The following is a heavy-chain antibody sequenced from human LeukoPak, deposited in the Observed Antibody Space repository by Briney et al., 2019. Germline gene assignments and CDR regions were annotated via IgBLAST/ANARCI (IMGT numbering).Heavy chain of an antibody. CDR3: ARLGGGSVTSRAFDI. J-gene: IGHJ3*02. D-gene: IGHD3-16*01. Sequence: HGESLKISCKGSGYSFTSYWIGWVRQMPGKGLEWMGIIYPGGSDTRYSPSFQGQVTISADKSISTAYLQWSSLKASDTAMYYCARLGGGSVTSRAFDIWGQGTMVTVSS. CDR2: IYPGGSDT. CDR1: GYSFTSYW. V-gene: IGHV5-51*01.